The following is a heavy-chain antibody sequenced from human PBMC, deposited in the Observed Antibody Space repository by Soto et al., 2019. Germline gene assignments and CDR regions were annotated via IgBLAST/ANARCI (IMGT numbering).Heavy chain of an antibody. D-gene: IGHD3-22*01. V-gene: IGHV3-13*04. CDR3: ARAIGPTLFDY. CDR2: IGTTGDT. CDR1: GFTLSSYD. J-gene: IGHJ4*02. Sequence: GGSLRLSCSASGFTLSSYDMHWVRQGTGKGLEWVSAIGTTGDTYYAGSVTGRFTISRENAKNSLYLQMNSLRAGDTAIYFCARAIGPTLFDYWGQGTLVTVSS.